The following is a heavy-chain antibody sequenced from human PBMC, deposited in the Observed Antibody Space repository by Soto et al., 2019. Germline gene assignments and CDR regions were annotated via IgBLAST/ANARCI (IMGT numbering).Heavy chain of an antibody. J-gene: IGHJ3*01. CDR1: GFTFGNFG. V-gene: IGHV3-23*01. CDR3: AKGFIVVVTVIRPDDAFDV. CDR2: ISGGGGSK. Sequence: EVQLLESGGGLVQPGGSLRLSCAASGFTFGNFGMNWVRQAPGKGLEWVSGISGGGGSKYYADSVKGRFTISRDPSKNTIFLEMNSLRAEDTAVYYCAKGFIVVVTVIRPDDAFDVWGQGTLVTVSS. D-gene: IGHD2-21*02.